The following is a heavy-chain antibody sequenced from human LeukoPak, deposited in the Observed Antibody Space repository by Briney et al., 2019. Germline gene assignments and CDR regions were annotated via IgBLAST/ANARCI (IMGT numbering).Heavy chain of an antibody. CDR3: ARAPPGGSGTSFDY. CDR1: GFTFSSYG. J-gene: IGHJ4*02. D-gene: IGHD3-10*01. Sequence: GRSLRLSCAASGFTFSSYGMHWVRQAPGKGLEWVAVISYDGSNKYYADSVKGRFTISRDNSKNTLYLQMNSLRAEDTAVYYCARAPPGGSGTSFDYWGQGTLVTVSS. CDR2: ISYDGSNK. V-gene: IGHV3-30*03.